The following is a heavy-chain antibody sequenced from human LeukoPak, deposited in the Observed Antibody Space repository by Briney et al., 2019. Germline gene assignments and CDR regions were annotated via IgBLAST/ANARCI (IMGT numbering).Heavy chain of an antibody. CDR2: IYPGDSDT. Sequence: GESLKISCKGSGYSFTSYWIGWVRHVPGKGLEYMGIIYPGDSDTRYSPSFQGQVTISADKSISTAYLQWSGLKASDTAMYYCATLVRYGSFFDYWGQGTLVTVSS. CDR3: ATLVRYGSFFDY. V-gene: IGHV5-51*01. CDR1: GYSFTSYW. D-gene: IGHD5-18*01. J-gene: IGHJ4*02.